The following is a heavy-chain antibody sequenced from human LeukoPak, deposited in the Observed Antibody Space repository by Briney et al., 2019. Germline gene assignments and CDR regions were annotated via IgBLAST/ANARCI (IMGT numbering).Heavy chain of an antibody. J-gene: IGHJ5*02. CDR1: GGSFSGYY. V-gene: IGHV4-34*01. Sequence: PSETLSLTCAVYGGSFSGYYWSWIRQPPGKGLEWIGEINHSGSTNYNPSLKSRVTISVDTSKNQFSLKLSSVAAADTAVYYCARVGRYGSGSYGPNWFDPWGRGTLVTVSS. CDR3: ARVGRYGSGSYGPNWFDP. D-gene: IGHD3-10*01. CDR2: INHSGST.